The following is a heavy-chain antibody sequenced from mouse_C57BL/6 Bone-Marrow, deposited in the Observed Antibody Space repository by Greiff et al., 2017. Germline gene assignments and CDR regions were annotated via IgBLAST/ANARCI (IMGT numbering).Heavy chain of an antibody. V-gene: IGHV3-6*01. CDR3: ARAGSTVVYV. CDR2: INYDGSN. D-gene: IGHD1-1*01. Sequence: EVKLMESGPGLVKPSQSLSLSCSVTGYSFTSGYYWNLIRQFPGNKLEWMGYINYDGSNNYNQSLKNRISITRATSQNRFFLKLNSVTTEDTATYYCARAGSTVVYVWDTGTTVTVTA. J-gene: IGHJ1*03. CDR1: GYSFTSGYY.